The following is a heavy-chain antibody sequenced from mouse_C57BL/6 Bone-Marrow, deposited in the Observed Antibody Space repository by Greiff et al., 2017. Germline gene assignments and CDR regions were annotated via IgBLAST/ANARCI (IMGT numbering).Heavy chain of an antibody. Sequence: EVKLQESGEGLVKPGGSLKLSCAASGFTFSSYAMSWVRQTPEKRLEWVAYISSGGDYIYYADTVKGQFTISRDNARNTLYLQMSSLKSEDTAMYYCTRDYYYGSSPFAYWGQGTLVTVSA. D-gene: IGHD1-1*01. V-gene: IGHV5-9-1*02. J-gene: IGHJ3*01. CDR2: ISSGGDYI. CDR3: TRDYYYGSSPFAY. CDR1: GFTFSSYA.